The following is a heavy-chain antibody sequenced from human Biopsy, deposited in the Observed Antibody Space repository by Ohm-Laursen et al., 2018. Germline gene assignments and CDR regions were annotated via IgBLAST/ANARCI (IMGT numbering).Heavy chain of an antibody. CDR2: IYYSGST. V-gene: IGHV4-59*01. D-gene: IGHD2/OR15-2a*01. CDR1: VGSTSSDY. CDR3: ARATNSTGWPYYYFYGMDV. J-gene: IGHJ6*02. Sequence: SETLSLTCTVSVGSTSSDYWSWIRQTPGKGLEWIGYIYYSGSTNYNPSLKSRVTISVDTSKNQFSLRLNSVTAADTAVYYCARATNSTGWPYYYFYGMDVWGQGTTVTVSS.